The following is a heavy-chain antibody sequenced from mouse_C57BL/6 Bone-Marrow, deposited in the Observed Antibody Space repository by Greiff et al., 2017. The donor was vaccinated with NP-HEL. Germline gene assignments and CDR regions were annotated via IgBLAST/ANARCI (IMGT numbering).Heavy chain of an antibody. CDR2: IYPGDGDT. CDR1: GYAFSSSW. D-gene: IGHD1-1*01. Sequence: QVQLQQSGPELVKPGASVKISCKASGYAFSSSWMNWVKQRPGKGLEWIGRIYPGDGDTNYNGKFKGKATLTAGKSSSTAYMQLSSLTSADSAVYFCARDDYYGSSSLLYYWGQGTTLTVSS. CDR3: ARDDYYGSSSLLYY. J-gene: IGHJ2*01. V-gene: IGHV1-82*01.